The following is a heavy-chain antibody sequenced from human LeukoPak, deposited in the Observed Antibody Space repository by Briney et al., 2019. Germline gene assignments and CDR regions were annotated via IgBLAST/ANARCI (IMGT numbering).Heavy chain of an antibody. J-gene: IGHJ3*02. D-gene: IGHD3-22*01. V-gene: IGHV3-21*01. Sequence: GGSLRLSCAASGFTFSSYSMNWVRQAPGKGLEWVSSISSSSSYIYYADSVKGRFTISRDNAKNSPYLQMNSLRAEDTAVYYCARGVYYYDSSGAFDIWGQGTMVTVSS. CDR1: GFTFSSYS. CDR2: ISSSSSYI. CDR3: ARGVYYYDSSGAFDI.